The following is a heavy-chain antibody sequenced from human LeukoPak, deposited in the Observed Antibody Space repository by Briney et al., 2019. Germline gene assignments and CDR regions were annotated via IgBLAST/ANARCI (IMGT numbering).Heavy chain of an antibody. CDR3: AVGDSDYDYPNWFDP. Sequence: PGGSLRLSCAASGFTFSSYSMNWVRQAPGKGLEWVSYISSSSSTIYYADSVKGRFTISRDNAKNSLYLQMNSLRAEDTAVYYCAVGDSDYDYPNWFDPWGQGTLVTVSS. V-gene: IGHV3-48*01. CDR1: GFTFSSYS. CDR2: ISSSSSTI. D-gene: IGHD5-12*01. J-gene: IGHJ5*02.